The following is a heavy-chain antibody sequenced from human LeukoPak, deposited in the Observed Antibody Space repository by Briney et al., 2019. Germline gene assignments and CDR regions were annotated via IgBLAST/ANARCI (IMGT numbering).Heavy chain of an antibody. CDR3: VKDGLAFCGGDCYSYFDY. D-gene: IGHD2-21*02. J-gene: IGHJ4*02. V-gene: IGHV3-64D*06. Sequence: PGRSLRLSHSASGFTFTAYAIHWVRQDRGRGLEYVSTIISNGGSTYYADSVKGRFTISRDNSKNTVSLQMSSLRAEDTALYYCVKDGLAFCGGDCYSYFDYWGQGTLVTVSS. CDR1: GFTFTAYA. CDR2: IISNGGST.